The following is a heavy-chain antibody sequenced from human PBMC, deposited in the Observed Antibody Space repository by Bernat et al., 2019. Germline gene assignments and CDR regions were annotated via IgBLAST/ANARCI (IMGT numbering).Heavy chain of an antibody. V-gene: IGHV3-15*01. D-gene: IGHD3-10*01. CDR3: TTSRKRITMVRGVIYYFDY. CDR2: IKSKTADGST. Sequence: EVQLVESGGGLVKPGGSLRLSCAASGFTFSNAWMSWVRQAPGKGLEWVGGIKSKTADGSTEYAATVKGRFTISRDDSKNTLYLQMNSLKTEDTAVYYCTTSRKRITMVRGVIYYFDYWGQGTLVTVSS. J-gene: IGHJ4*02. CDR1: GFTFSNAW.